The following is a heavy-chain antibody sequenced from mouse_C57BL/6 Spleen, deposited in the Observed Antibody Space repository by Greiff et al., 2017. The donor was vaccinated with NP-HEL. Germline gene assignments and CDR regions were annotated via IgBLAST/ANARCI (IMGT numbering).Heavy chain of an antibody. CDR1: GFSLTSYG. Sequence: QVQLKESGPGLVQPSQSLSITCTVSGFSLTSYGVHWVRQSPGKGLEWLGVIWRGGSTDYNAAFMSRLSITKDNSKSQVFFKMNSLQADDTAIYYCAKKGRTTVVAPSEYFDVWGTGTTVTVSS. D-gene: IGHD1-1*01. CDR3: AKKGRTTVVAPSEYFDV. V-gene: IGHV2-5*01. J-gene: IGHJ1*03. CDR2: IWRGGST.